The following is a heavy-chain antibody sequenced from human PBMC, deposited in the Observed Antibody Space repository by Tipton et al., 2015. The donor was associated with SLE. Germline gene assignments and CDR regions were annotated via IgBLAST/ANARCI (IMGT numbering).Heavy chain of an antibody. CDR1: GFTFSSYA. Sequence: SLRLSCAASGFTFSSYAMHWVRQAPGKGLEWVAVISYDGSNKYYADSVKGRFTISRDNSKNTLYLQMNSLRAEDTAVYYCARRSDFYGMEVWGQGTTVTVSS. J-gene: IGHJ6*02. CDR3: ARRSDFYGMEV. CDR2: ISYDGSNK. V-gene: IGHV3-30*04.